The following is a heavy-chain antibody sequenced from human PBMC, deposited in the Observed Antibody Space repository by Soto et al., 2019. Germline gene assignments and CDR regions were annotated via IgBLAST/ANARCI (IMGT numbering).Heavy chain of an antibody. CDR1: GFTFSSYG. D-gene: IGHD6-6*01. V-gene: IGHV3-30*18. CDR2: ISYDGSNK. Sequence: PGGALRLCCAASGFTFSSYGMHWVRQAPGKGLEWVAVISYDGSNKYYADSVKGRFTISRDNSKNTLYLQMNSLRAEDTAVYYCAKDAKAARPMYYYGMDVWGQGTTVTVSS. J-gene: IGHJ6*02. CDR3: AKDAKAARPMYYYGMDV.